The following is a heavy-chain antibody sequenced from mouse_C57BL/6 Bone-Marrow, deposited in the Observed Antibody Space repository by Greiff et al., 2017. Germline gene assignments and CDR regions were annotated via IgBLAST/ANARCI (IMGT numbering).Heavy chain of an antibody. CDR2: ICPGRGST. CDR1: GYTFTGYW. CDR3: ARTRYIWYFDV. D-gene: IGHD2-12*01. Sequence: VQLQQSGAELMKPGASVKLSCKATGYTFTGYWIAWVKQRPGHGLEWIGEICPGRGSTNYNEKFKGKATFTEDTPSNTAYMQLSSLTTEDSAIYCCARTRYIWYFDVWGKGTTVTVSS. V-gene: IGHV1-9*01. J-gene: IGHJ1*03.